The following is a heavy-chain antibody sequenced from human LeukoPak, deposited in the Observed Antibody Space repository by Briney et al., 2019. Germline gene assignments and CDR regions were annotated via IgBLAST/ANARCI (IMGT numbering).Heavy chain of an antibody. V-gene: IGHV4-34*01. CDR2: INHSGST. J-gene: IGHJ4*02. D-gene: IGHD3-9*01. CDR3: AARDVLTGLHDY. Sequence: TETLSLTCAVYGGSFSGYYWSWIRQLPGKGLEWIGEINHSGSTNYNPSLKSRVTISVDTSKSQFSLKLSSVTAADTAVYYCAARDVLTGLHDYWGQGTLVTVSS. CDR1: GGSFSGYY.